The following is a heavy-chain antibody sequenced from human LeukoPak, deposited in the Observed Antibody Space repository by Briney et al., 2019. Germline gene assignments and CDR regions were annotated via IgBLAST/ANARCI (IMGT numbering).Heavy chain of an antibody. J-gene: IGHJ4*02. CDR1: GSHISRHY. CDR3: ARDRDDFWSGYYDY. CDR2: IYYSGST. V-gene: IGHV4-59*11. Sequence: SETLSITRCSSGSHISRHYWSWIRQPPRKGAEGVGSIYYSGSTNYIPSRKSRVTISVDTSKNQFSLKLSSVTAADTAGYYCARDRDDFWSGYYDYWCQGNLVTVSS. D-gene: IGHD3-3*01.